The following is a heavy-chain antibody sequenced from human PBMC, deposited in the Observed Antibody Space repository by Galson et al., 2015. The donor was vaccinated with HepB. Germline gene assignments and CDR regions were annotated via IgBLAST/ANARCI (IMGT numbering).Heavy chain of an antibody. J-gene: IGHJ4*02. CDR3: ATDLGATGGYDY. D-gene: IGHD1-1*01. CDR2: INPSGGST. V-gene: IGHV1-46*01. Sequence: SMKVSCKASGYTFTSYYIHWVRQAPGQGLEWMGMINPSGGSTSSAQKFQGRVTMTRDTSTSTVYMQLSSLRYDDSAAYYCATDLGATGGYDYWGQGTLVTVSS. CDR1: GYTFTSYY.